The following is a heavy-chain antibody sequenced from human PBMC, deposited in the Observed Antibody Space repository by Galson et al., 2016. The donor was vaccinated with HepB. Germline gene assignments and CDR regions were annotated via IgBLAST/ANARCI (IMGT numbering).Heavy chain of an antibody. V-gene: IGHV3-7*01. CDR2: IKHDGSET. J-gene: IGHJ6*02. CDR3: ARGVSLQRVWFYDCAMDV. Sequence: SLRLSCAASGFTFTNYWMSWVRQAPGKGLEWVANIKHDGSETHYVDSVTGRFTISKDNAKNELYLQMSNLRVEDTAIYYCARGVSLQRVWFYDCAMDVWGQGNTVTVSS. D-gene: IGHD3-10*01. CDR1: GFTFTNYW.